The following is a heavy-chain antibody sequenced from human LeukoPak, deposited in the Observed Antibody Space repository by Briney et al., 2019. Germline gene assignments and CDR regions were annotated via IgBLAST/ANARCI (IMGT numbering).Heavy chain of an antibody. CDR2: ISGSGGST. D-gene: IGHD2-2*01. J-gene: IGHJ5*02. CDR1: GFTFSGYA. Sequence: GGSLRLSCVVSGFTFSGYAMSWVRQAPGKGLEWVSAISGSGGSTYYADSVKGRFTISRDNSKNTLYLQMNSLRAEDTAVYYCAKDPYCSSTSCFSYNWFDPWGQGTLVTVSS. V-gene: IGHV3-23*01. CDR3: AKDPYCSSTSCFSYNWFDP.